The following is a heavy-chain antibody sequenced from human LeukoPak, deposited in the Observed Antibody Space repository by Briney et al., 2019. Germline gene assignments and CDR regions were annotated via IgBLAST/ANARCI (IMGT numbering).Heavy chain of an antibody. CDR1: GFSFSTYG. CDR2: ISYDGSNK. D-gene: IGHD2-15*01. Sequence: GGSLRLSCAASGFSFSTYGMHWVRQAPGKGLEWVAVISYDGSNKFYAESVKGRFTISRDNSKNTLYLQMNSLRAEDTAVYYCAIDYWPEAFDLWGQGTMVTVSS. J-gene: IGHJ3*01. CDR3: AIDYWPEAFDL. V-gene: IGHV3-30*03.